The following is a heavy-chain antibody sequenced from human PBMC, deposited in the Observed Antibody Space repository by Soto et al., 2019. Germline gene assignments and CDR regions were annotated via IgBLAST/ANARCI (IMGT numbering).Heavy chain of an antibody. CDR1: GFTFSSYG. J-gene: IGHJ3*02. V-gene: IGHV3-33*01. D-gene: IGHD3-3*02. CDR2: IWYDGSNK. Sequence: QVQLAESGGGVVQPGRSLRLSCAASGFTFSSYGMHWVRQAPGKGLEWVAVIWYDGSNKYYADSVKGRFTISRDNSKNTLYLQMNSLRAEDTAVYYCARDRAVLVYAFDIWGQGTMVTVSS. CDR3: ARDRAVLVYAFDI.